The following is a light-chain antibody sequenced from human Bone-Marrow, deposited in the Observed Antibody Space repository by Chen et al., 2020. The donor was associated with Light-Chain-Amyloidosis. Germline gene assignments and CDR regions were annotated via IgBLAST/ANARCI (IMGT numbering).Light chain of an antibody. V-gene: IGLV2-14*01. CDR1: SSDVGGDNH. Sequence: QSALTQPASVAGSPGKSITISCTGTSSDVGGDNHVSWYQQHPDKAPQLMIYEVTNRPSWVPDRFSGSKSDNTASLTVSGLQTEDEADYFCSSYTITNTLVFGSGTRVTVL. CDR2: EVT. CDR3: SSYTITNTLV. J-gene: IGLJ1*01.